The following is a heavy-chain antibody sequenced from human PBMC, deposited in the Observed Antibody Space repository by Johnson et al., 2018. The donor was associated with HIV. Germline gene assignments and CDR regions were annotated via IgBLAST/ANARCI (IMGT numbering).Heavy chain of an antibody. D-gene: IGHD6-13*01. J-gene: IGHJ3*02. Sequence: VQLVESGGGLVQPGGSLRLSCAASGFTFSTYPMTWVRQAPTKGLEWVSAISGSDFGPYYADSVKGRFTISRDNSKNTLYLQMNSLRAEDTAVYYCARGGVYSRDAFDIWGQGTMVTVSS. V-gene: IGHV3-23*04. CDR3: ARGGVYSRDAFDI. CDR1: GFTFSTYP. CDR2: ISGSDFGP.